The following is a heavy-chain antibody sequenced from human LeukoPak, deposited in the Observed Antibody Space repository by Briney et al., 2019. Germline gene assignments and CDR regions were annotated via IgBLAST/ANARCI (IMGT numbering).Heavy chain of an antibody. Sequence: SVKVSCKASGGTFSSYAISWVRQAPGQGLEWMGRIIPILGIANYAQKFQGRVTITADKSTSTAYMELSSLRSEDTAVYYCARVRGYYGSGSYYNEGHLNYWGQGTLVTVSP. CDR2: IIPILGIA. D-gene: IGHD3-10*01. CDR1: GGTFSSYA. V-gene: IGHV1-69*04. CDR3: ARVRGYYGSGSYYNEGHLNY. J-gene: IGHJ4*02.